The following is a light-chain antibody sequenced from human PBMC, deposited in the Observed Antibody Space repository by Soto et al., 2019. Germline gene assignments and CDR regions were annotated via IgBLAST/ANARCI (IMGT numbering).Light chain of an antibody. V-gene: IGKV2-30*01. CDR3: LQYTHWPFT. J-gene: IGKJ3*01. Sequence: DVVMTQSPLSLPVTLGQPASISCRSSQSLVYSDGVTYLNWFHQRPGQSPRRLIYKVSNRDSGVPDRFSGSGSGTYFTPKISRVEAEDVGVYFCLQYTHWPFTFGPGTRVDIK. CDR1: QSLVYSDGVTY. CDR2: KVS.